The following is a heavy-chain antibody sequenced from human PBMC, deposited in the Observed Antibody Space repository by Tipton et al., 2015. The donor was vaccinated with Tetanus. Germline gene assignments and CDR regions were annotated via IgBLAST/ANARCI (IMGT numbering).Heavy chain of an antibody. D-gene: IGHD1-14*01. CDR2: VTPIFGTT. CDR3: AIAPNRRALAYDC. J-gene: IGHJ4*02. Sequence: QLVQSGAELKKPGSSAKVSCKASGGTFTNYALSWVRQAPGQGLVWVGGVTPIFGTTNAAPKFQGRVTITADESTNTAYMELSSLRSEDTAVYYWAIAPNRRALAYDCWGEGTQISFSS. V-gene: IGHV1-69*01. CDR1: GGTFTNYA.